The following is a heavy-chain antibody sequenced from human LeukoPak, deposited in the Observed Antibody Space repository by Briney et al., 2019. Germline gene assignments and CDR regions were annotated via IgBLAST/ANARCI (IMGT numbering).Heavy chain of an antibody. CDR2: INPSGGST. J-gene: IGHJ4*02. CDR1: GYTFTSYD. D-gene: IGHD5-18*01. Sequence: ASVKVSCKASGYTFTSYDINWVRQAPGQGLEWMGIINPSGGSTSYAQKFQGRVTMTRDTSTSTVYMELSSLRSEDTAVYYCARASSYGYDFDYWGQGTLVTVSS. V-gene: IGHV1-46*01. CDR3: ARASSYGYDFDY.